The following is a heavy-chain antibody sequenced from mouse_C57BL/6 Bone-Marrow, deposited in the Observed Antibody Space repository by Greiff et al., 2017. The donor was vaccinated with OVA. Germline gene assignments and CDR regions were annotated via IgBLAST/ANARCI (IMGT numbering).Heavy chain of an antibody. Sequence: VQLQQSGPVLVKPGASVKMSCKASGYTFTDYYMNWVKQSHGKSLEWIGVINPYNGGTSYNQKFKGKATLTVDKSSSTAYMELNSLTSEDSAVYYCARSLYDYDHDYAMDYWGQGTSVTVSS. CDR1: GYTFTDYY. CDR3: ARSLYDYDHDYAMDY. V-gene: IGHV1-19*01. D-gene: IGHD2-4*01. J-gene: IGHJ4*01. CDR2: INPYNGGT.